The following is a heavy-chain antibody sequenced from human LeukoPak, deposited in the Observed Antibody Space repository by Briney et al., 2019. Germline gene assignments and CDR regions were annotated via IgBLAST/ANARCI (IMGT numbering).Heavy chain of an antibody. D-gene: IGHD2-21*02. CDR2: IYDSGST. CDR3: AREAYCGGDCYSGFDY. J-gene: IGHJ4*02. CDR1: GGSIRSYH. Sequence: SETLSLTCTVSGGSIRSYHWSWIRQPPGKRLEWIGYIYDSGSTNYNPSLKSRVAISIDTSKNQFSLKLSSVTAADTAVYYCAREAYCGGDCYSGFDYWGQGTLVTVSS. V-gene: IGHV4-59*01.